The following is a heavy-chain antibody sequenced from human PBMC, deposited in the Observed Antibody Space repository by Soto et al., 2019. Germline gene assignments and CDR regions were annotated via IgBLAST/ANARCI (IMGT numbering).Heavy chain of an antibody. CDR3: ARYSSSSLRIKYGMDV. J-gene: IGHJ6*02. D-gene: IGHD6-6*01. CDR1: GGSISSGDYY. V-gene: IGHV4-30-4*01. CDR2: IYYSGST. Sequence: QVQLQESGPGLVKPSQTLSLTCTVSGGSISSGDYYWSWIRQPPGKGLEWIGYIYYSGSTYYNPSLNSRLTISVDTTKNQFSLKLSSVTAADTAVYYCARYSSSSLRIKYGMDVWGQGTTVTVSS.